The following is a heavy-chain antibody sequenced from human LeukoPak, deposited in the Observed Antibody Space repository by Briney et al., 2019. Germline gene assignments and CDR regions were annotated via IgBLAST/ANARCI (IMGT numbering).Heavy chain of an antibody. V-gene: IGHV3-13*01. CDR2: IGTAGDS. CDR3: TRSLPCRGYSPHDCGAFDI. D-gene: IGHD5-12*01. Sequence: GGSLRLSCAASGFSFSSFDMHWVRQATGKGLEWVSVIGTAGDSYYPGSVKGRFTISREIAKNSLYLQMNSLRAGDTAVYCCTRSLPCRGYSPHDCGAFDIWGQGTMVTVSS. J-gene: IGHJ3*02. CDR1: GFSFSSFD.